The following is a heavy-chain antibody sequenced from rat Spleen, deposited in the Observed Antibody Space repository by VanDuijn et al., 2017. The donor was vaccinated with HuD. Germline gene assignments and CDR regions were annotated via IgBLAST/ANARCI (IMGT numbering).Heavy chain of an antibody. Sequence: EVQLVESGGGLVQPGRSMKLSCAASGFTFGNYGMAWVRQAPTKGLEWVATMTYDGSSTYYRYSVKGRFTISRDNAKSTLYLQVDSLRSEDTTTYYCARQATTVPSYFDYWGQGVMVQSPQ. CDR3: ARQATTVPSYFDY. CDR1: GFTFGNYG. J-gene: IGHJ2*01. CDR2: MTYDGSST. D-gene: IGHD1-1*01. V-gene: IGHV5-29*01.